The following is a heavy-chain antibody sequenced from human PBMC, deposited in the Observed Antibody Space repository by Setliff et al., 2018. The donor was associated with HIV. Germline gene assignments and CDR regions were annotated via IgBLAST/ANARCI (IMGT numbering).Heavy chain of an antibody. Sequence: SETLSLTCTVSGGSISSYYWSWIRQPPGKGLEWIGYIYYSGSTNYNPSLKSRVTISVDTSKNQFSLKLSSVAAADTAVYYCARDRKSLGYSFWSGFRPDAAFDIWGQGTMVTVSS. D-gene: IGHD3-3*01. CDR2: IYYSGST. CDR3: ARDRKSLGYSFWSGFRPDAAFDI. V-gene: IGHV4-59*01. J-gene: IGHJ3*02. CDR1: GGSISSYY.